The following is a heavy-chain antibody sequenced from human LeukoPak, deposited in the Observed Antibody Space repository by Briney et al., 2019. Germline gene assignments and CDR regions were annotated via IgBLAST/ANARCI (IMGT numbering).Heavy chain of an antibody. D-gene: IGHD6-19*01. CDR2: ISSTSKYI. CDR3: ARYGNGAWLAHYSFDI. CDR1: GFAFSDDS. J-gene: IGHJ3*02. V-gene: IGHV3-21*01. Sequence: GGSLRLSCVASGFAFSDDSMNWVRQPPGKGLEWVSSISSTSKYIYYADSVKGRSTISRDNAKNSLYLQMNSLRAEDTAVYYCARYGNGAWLAHYSFDIWGQGTMVTVSS.